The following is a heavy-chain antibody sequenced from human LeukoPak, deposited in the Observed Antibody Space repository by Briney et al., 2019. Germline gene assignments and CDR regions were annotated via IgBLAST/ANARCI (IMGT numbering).Heavy chain of an antibody. D-gene: IGHD3-10*02. V-gene: IGHV1-2*07. J-gene: IGHJ4*02. Sequence: GASVKVSCKASGYAFTGYYMHWVRQAPGRGLEWMGWISPNIGVTNYAHKFQGRVTMTRATSISTAYMELSRLTSDDTAVYYCATVYVTGIYNYWGQGTLVTVSS. CDR2: ISPNIGVT. CDR1: GYAFTGYY. CDR3: ATVYVTGIYNY.